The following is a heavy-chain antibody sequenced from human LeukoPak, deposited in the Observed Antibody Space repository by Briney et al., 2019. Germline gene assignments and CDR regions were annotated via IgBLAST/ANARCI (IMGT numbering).Heavy chain of an antibody. CDR2: ISGSGDNT. CDR1: GFTFSSYW. Sequence: GGSLRLSCAASGFTFSSYWMSWVRQAPGKGLEWVSGISGSGDNTYYADSVKGRFTISRDNSKNTLYLQMNSLRAEDTAVYYCAKDFRRVPAEAFDIWGQGTMVTVSS. J-gene: IGHJ3*02. CDR3: AKDFRRVPAEAFDI. V-gene: IGHV3-23*01. D-gene: IGHD2-2*01.